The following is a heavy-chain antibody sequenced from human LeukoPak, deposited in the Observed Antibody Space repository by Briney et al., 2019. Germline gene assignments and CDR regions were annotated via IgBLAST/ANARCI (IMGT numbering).Heavy chain of an antibody. CDR2: IYSGGST. V-gene: IGHV3-66*01. CDR1: GFTVSTNY. CDR3: ARDSSSGWQHDY. Sequence: PGGSLRLSCAASGFTVSTNYMNWVRQAPGKGLEWVSVIYSGGSTSYADSVKGRFTISRDNSKNTLYVQMNNVRAEDTAVYYCARDSSSGWQHDYWGQGTLVTVSS. D-gene: IGHD6-19*01. J-gene: IGHJ4*02.